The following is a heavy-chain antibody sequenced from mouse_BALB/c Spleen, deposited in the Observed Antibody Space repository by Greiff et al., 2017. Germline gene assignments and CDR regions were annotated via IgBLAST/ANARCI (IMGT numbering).Heavy chain of an antibody. Sequence: EVHLVESGGGLVKPGGSLKLSCAASGFTFSDYYMYWVRQTPEKRLEWVATISDGGSYTYYPDSVKGRFTISRDNAKNNLYLQMSSLKSEDTAMYYCARRGLGLSYAMEYWGQGTAVTVSS. CDR3: ARRGLGLSYAMEY. J-gene: IGHJ4*01. CDR1: GFTFSDYY. D-gene: IGHD3-1*01. V-gene: IGHV5-4*02. CDR2: ISDGGSYT.